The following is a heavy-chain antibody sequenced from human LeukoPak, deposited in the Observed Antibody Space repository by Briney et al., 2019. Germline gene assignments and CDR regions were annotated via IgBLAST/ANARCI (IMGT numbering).Heavy chain of an antibody. J-gene: IGHJ6*03. CDR2: IYYSGST. CDR3: ARAYYYYYYMDV. V-gene: IGHV4-59*01. Sequence: SETLSLTCTVSGGSLSSYYWSWIRQPPGKGLEWIGYIYYSGSTNYNPSLKSRVTISVDTSKNQFSPKLSSVTAADTAVYYCARAYYYYYYMDVWGKGTTVTVSS. CDR1: GGSLSSYY.